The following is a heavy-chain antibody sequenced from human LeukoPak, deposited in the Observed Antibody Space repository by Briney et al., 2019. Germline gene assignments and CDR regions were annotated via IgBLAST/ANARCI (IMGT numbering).Heavy chain of an antibody. CDR3: AKDYRGWPTFDY. CDR1: GFTFSSYS. Sequence: GGSLRLSCAASGFTFSSYSMNWVRQAPGKGLEWVSSISSSSSYIYYADSVKGRFTISRDNAKNSLYLQMNSLRAEDTAVYYCAKDYRGWPTFDYWGQGTLVTVSS. J-gene: IGHJ4*02. CDR2: ISSSSSYI. V-gene: IGHV3-21*04. D-gene: IGHD6-19*01.